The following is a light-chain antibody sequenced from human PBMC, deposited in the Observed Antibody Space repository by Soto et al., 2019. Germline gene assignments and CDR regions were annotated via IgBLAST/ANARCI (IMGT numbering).Light chain of an antibody. V-gene: IGKV4-1*01. Sequence: DIVMTQSPDSLAVSLGERATINCESSQSVLFTSNNKNYLAWYQQKPGQPPKLLLSWASARESGVPERFSGSGSGTLFTLSISSLQAEDVAVYYFQQYYTLPLTFGGGTKVEIK. CDR2: WAS. J-gene: IGKJ4*01. CDR1: QSVLFTSNNKNY. CDR3: QQYYTLPLT.